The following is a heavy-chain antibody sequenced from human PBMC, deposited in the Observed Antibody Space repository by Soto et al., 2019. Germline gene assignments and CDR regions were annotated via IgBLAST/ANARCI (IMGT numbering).Heavy chain of an antibody. V-gene: IGHV4-59*01. J-gene: IGHJ4*02. CDR3: ARDGYSYGGFFDY. Sequence: SETLSLTCTVSGGSIRSYYWSWIRQPPGKGLEWIGYIYYSGSTNYNPSLKSRVTISVDTSKNQFSLKLSSVTAADTAVYYCARDGYSYGGFFDYWGQGALVTVS. CDR2: IYYSGST. CDR1: GGSIRSYY. D-gene: IGHD5-18*01.